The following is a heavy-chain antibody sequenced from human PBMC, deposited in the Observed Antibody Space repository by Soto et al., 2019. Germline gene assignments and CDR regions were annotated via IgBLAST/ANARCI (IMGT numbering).Heavy chain of an antibody. J-gene: IGHJ4*02. CDR3: ATRPPGMWAGVFDY. D-gene: IGHD3-10*01. Sequence: SETLSLTCTVSGGSISSGGYYWSWIRQHPGKGLEWIGYIYYSGSTYYNPSLKSRVTISVDTSKNQFSLKLNSVTAADTAVYYCATRPPGMWAGVFDYWSQGTLVTVSS. CDR2: IYYSGST. CDR1: GGSISSGGYY. V-gene: IGHV4-31*03.